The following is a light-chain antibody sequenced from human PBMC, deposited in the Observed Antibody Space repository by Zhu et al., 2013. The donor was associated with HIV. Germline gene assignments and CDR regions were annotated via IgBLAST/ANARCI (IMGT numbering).Light chain of an antibody. J-gene: IGLJ1*01. CDR2: ANN. CDR3: QSYDNTLSGYV. V-gene: IGLV1-40*01. Sequence: QSVLTQPPSVSGAPGQRVTISCTGSSSNLGAIYDVHWYQQFPGAAPKLLIYANNNRPSGVPDRFSASKSGTSASLAITGLQAEDEADYYCQSYDNTLSGYVFGTGTKVTVL. CDR1: SSNLGAIYD.